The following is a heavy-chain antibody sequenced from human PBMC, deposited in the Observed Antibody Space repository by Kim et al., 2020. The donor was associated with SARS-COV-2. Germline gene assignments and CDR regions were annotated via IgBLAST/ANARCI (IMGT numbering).Heavy chain of an antibody. CDR2: INPSGGST. V-gene: IGHV1-46*01. J-gene: IGHJ6*02. CDR1: GYTFTSYY. Sequence: ASVKVSCKASGYTFTSYYLHWVRQAPGQGLEWMGIINPSGGSTSYAQKFQGRVTMTRDTSTSTVYMELRSLRSEDTAVYYCARDLWHSSWSGYYYYYYYGMGVWGQGTTVTV. CDR3: ARDLWHSSWSGYYYYYYYGMGV. D-gene: IGHD6-6*01.